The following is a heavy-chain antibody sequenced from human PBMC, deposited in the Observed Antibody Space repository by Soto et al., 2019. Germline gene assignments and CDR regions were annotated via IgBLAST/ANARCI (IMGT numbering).Heavy chain of an antibody. CDR3: ERPKSVFEY. CDR1: WDSFSINIAA. Sequence: SQTLSLTCVISWDSFSINIAAFNLIRQSPSRVLEWLGRTYYRSRWYNEYAVSVKSRITINPDTSKNQFSLQLNSVNPEDTAVYYCERPKSVFEYWGKGTQVTVSS. V-gene: IGHV6-1*01. J-gene: IGHJ4*02. CDR2: TYYRSRWYN.